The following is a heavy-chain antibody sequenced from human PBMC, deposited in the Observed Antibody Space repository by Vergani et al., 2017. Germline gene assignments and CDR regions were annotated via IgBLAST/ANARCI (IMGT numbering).Heavy chain of an antibody. J-gene: IGHJ5*02. CDR1: GGSISSGGYT. Sequence: QLQLQESGSGLVKPSQTLSLTCAVSGGSISSGGYTWIWIRQPPGKGLEWFGYISHSGSTYYNPSLQSRVTISVDRSKNQFSLKLSSVTAADTAVYYCARVSTEGFDPWGQGTLVTVSS. CDR2: ISHSGST. V-gene: IGHV4-30-2*01. CDR3: ARVSTEGFDP.